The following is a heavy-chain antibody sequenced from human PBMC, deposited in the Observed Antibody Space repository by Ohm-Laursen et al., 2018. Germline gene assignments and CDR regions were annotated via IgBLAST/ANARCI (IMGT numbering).Heavy chain of an antibody. CDR1: GLTFSSYW. J-gene: IGHJ5*02. CDR2: ISGSGDNT. D-gene: IGHD2-15*01. CDR3: AKARSAVVFAASNH. Sequence: SLRLSCTASGLTFSSYWMMWVRQAPGKGLEWVSGISGSGDNTYYADSVKGRFTISRDSSENTVYFQMNDLRAEDTALYYCAKARSAVVFAASNHWGQGALVIVSS. V-gene: IGHV3-23*01.